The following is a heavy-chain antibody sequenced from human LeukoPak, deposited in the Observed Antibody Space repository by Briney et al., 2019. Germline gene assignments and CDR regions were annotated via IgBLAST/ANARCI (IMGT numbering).Heavy chain of an antibody. CDR2: IYHSGST. Sequence: PSETLSLTCTVSGGSISSGDYYWGWIRQPPGKGLDWIANIYHSGSTSYNPSLKSRVTISLDTSRNQFSLKLRSVTAADTAVYYCARYVAATGPFDYWGQGTLVTVSS. CDR1: GGSISSGDYY. CDR3: ARYVAATGPFDY. J-gene: IGHJ4*02. D-gene: IGHD6-13*01. V-gene: IGHV4-39*01.